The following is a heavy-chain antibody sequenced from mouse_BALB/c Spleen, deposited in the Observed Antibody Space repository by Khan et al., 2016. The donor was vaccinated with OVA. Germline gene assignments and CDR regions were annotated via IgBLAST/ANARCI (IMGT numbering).Heavy chain of an antibody. V-gene: IGHV3-2*02. J-gene: IGHJ2*02. CDR1: GYSITSDYA. CDR3: ARIYGGDFDY. Sequence: EVKLEVSGPRLVKPSQSLSLTCTVTGYSITSDYAWNWIRQFPGNKLEWMGFISYSGNTKYNPSLKSRISITRDTSRNQFFLQLNSVTIEDTATYYCARIYGGDFDYWGQGTSLTVSS. D-gene: IGHD1-1*01. CDR2: ISYSGNT.